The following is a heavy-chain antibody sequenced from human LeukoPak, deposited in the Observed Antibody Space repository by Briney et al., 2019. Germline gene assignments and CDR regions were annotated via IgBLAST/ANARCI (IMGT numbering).Heavy chain of an antibody. CDR3: ARDRSRLKYGDYDY. D-gene: IGHD4-17*01. J-gene: IGHJ4*02. V-gene: IGHV1-2*02. Sequence: GASVKVSCKASGYTFTGYYMHWVRQAPGQGLEWMGWINPNSGGTNYAQKFQGRVTMTRDTSISTAYMELSRLRSDDTAVYYCARDRSRLKYGDYDYWGQGTLVTVSS. CDR1: GYTFTGYY. CDR2: INPNSGGT.